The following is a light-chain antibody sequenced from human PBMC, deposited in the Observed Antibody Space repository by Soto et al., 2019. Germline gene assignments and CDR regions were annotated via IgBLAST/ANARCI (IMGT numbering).Light chain of an antibody. CDR1: SSDVGTYNY. Sequence: QSVLTQPRSVSGSPGQSITISCTGTSSDVGTYNYVSWYQQHPGKAPKLMIYEVSNRPSGISNRFSGSKSGNTASLTISGLQADDEADYYCSSYTGNSFVFGTGTKVTVL. CDR3: SSYTGNSFV. J-gene: IGLJ1*01. V-gene: IGLV2-14*01. CDR2: EVS.